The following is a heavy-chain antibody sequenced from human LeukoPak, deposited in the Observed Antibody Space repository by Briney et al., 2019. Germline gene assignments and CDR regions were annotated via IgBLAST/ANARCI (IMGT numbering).Heavy chain of an antibody. CDR3: AREGYCSGGSCYPLRWFDP. CDR1: GGSISSYY. Sequence: SETLSLTCTVSGGSISSYYWSWIRQPAGKGLEWIGRIYTSGSTNYNPSLKSRVTMSVDTSKNQFSLKLSSVTAADTAVCYCAREGYCSGGSCYPLRWFDPWGQGTLVTVSS. V-gene: IGHV4-4*07. D-gene: IGHD2-15*01. J-gene: IGHJ5*02. CDR2: IYTSGST.